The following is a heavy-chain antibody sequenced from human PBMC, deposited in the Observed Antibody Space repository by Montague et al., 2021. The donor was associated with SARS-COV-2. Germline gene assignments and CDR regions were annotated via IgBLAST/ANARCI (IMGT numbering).Heavy chain of an antibody. CDR2: LYYSGTT. V-gene: IGHV4-39*07. CDR3: ASTDDVVGPMPMPFDY. D-gene: IGHD2-15*01. J-gene: IGHJ4*02. CDR1: GGSLISSSYY. Sequence: SETLSLTCTVSGGSLISSSYYWGWIRQPPGKALEWIGTLYYSGTTYYNSSLKSRVTMSVDKSKNQFSLRLSSVTAADTAVYYCASTDDVVGPMPMPFDYWGQGTLVTVSS.